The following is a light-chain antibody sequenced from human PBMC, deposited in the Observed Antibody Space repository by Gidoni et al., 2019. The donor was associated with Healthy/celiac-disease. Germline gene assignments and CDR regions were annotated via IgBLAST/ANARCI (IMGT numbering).Light chain of an antibody. J-gene: IGLJ2*01. Sequence: SYELTQPPSVSVSPGQTASITCSGDKLGDKYACWYQQKPGQSPVLVIYQDNKRPSGIPERFSGSNFGNTATLTISGTQAMDEADYYCQAWDSSGVFGGGTKLTVL. V-gene: IGLV3-1*01. CDR1: KLGDKY. CDR2: QDN. CDR3: QAWDSSGV.